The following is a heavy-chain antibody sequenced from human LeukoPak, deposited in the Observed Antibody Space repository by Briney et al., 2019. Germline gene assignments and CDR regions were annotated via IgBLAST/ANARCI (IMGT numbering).Heavy chain of an antibody. CDR3: AKDGGLWVSAHWGDS. J-gene: IGHJ4*02. CDR1: GFTFSSYT. CDR2: ITTSDGNT. D-gene: IGHD7-27*01. V-gene: IGHV3-23*01. Sequence: GGCLRLSCAASGFTFSSYTMSWVRQAPGKGLEWVSTITTSDGNTYYADSVKGRFTVSRDNSKNTLFLQMNSLRAEDTAVYYCAKDGGLWVSAHWGDSWGRGTLVTVSS.